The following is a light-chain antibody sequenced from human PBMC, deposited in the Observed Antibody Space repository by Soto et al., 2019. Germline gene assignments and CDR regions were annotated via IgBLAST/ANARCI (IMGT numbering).Light chain of an antibody. CDR2: DAS. Sequence: DIQMTQSPSTLSASVGDRVTITCRASQSISGWLAWYQQRPGKAPKLLIYDASSLESGVPSRFSGSGSGTEFTLTISSLQPDDFATYHCQQYNSFGYTFGQGTRLEIK. CDR1: QSISGW. CDR3: QQYNSFGYT. J-gene: IGKJ2*01. V-gene: IGKV1-5*01.